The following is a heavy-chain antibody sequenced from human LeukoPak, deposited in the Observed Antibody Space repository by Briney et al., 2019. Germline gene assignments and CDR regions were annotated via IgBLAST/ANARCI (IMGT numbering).Heavy chain of an antibody. D-gene: IGHD3-22*01. CDR1: GFTFSSYA. CDR2: ISGSGGST. V-gene: IGHV3-23*01. CDR3: AKASTVGYYPYYFDY. Sequence: PGGSLRLSCAASGFTFSSYATSWVRQAPGKGLEWVSAISGSGGSTYYADSVKGRFTISRDNSKNTLYLQMNSLRAEDTAVYCCAKASTVGYYPYYFDYWGQGTLVTVSS. J-gene: IGHJ4*02.